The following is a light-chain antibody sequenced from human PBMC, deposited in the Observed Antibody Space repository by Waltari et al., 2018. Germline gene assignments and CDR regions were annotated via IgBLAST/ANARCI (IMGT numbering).Light chain of an antibody. V-gene: IGLV1-47*01. CDR1: RSNIGNHY. Sequence: QSVLTQPPSASGTPRQRVTISCSGSRSNIGNHYVYWYQQLPGTAPKLLIYRNNQRPSGVPDRFSGSKSGTSASLAISGLRSEDEADYYCAVWDDSLSGRVFGGGTKVTVL. CDR3: AVWDDSLSGRV. CDR2: RNN. J-gene: IGLJ3*02.